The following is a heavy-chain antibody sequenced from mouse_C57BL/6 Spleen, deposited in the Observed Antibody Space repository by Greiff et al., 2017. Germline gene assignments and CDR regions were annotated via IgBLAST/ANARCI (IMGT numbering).Heavy chain of an antibody. V-gene: IGHV1-59*01. CDR2: IDPSASYT. CDR3: ARRGYGSSYGYFDV. D-gene: IGHD1-1*01. CDR1: GYTFTSYW. J-gene: IGHJ1*03. Sequence: VQLQQPGAELVRPGTSVQLSCKASGYTFTSYWMHWVKQRPGQGLEWIGVIDPSASYTTYNQKFNGTATLTVDTSSSTAYMQLSSLTSEDSAVYYCARRGYGSSYGYFDVWGTGTTVTVSS.